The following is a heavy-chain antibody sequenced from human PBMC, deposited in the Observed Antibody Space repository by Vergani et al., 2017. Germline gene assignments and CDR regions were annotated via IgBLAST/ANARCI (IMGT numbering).Heavy chain of an antibody. CDR2: IIPIFGIA. J-gene: IGHJ4*02. D-gene: IGHD4-23*01. Sequence: QVQLVQSGAEVKKPGSSVKVSCKASGGTFSSYAISWVRQAPGQGLEWMGGIIPIFGIANYAQKFQGRVTITADKSTSTAYMELSSLRSEDTAVYYCARERPQDYGGKDGLDYWGQGTLVTVSS. CDR3: ARERPQDYGGKDGLDY. CDR1: GGTFSSYA. V-gene: IGHV1-69*17.